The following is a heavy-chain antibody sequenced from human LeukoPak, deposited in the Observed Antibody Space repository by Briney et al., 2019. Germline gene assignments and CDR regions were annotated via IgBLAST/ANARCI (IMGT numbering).Heavy chain of an antibody. J-gene: IGHJ6*03. CDR3: ARDVVVVVVAATTNYYYYYYMDV. V-gene: IGHV4-39*07. Sequence: PSETLSLTCSVSGGSISSSSYYWGWIRQPPGKGLDWIGSIYYSGSTYYNPSLKSRVTISVDTSKNQFSLKLSSVTAADTAVYYCARDVVVVVVAATTNYYYYYYMDVWGKGTTVTVSS. CDR2: IYYSGST. D-gene: IGHD2-15*01. CDR1: GGSISSSSYY.